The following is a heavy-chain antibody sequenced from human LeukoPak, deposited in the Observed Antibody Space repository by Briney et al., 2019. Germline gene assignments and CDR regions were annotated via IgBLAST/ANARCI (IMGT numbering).Heavy chain of an antibody. CDR2: IYHSGST. Sequence: SETLSLTCTVSGGSISSYYWSWIRQPPGKGLEWIGYIYHSGSTNYNPSLKSRVTISVDTSKNQFSLKLSSVTAADTAVYYCARSSPRQWLPEYFDYWGQGTLVTVSS. CDR1: GGSISSYY. J-gene: IGHJ4*02. CDR3: ARSSPRQWLPEYFDY. D-gene: IGHD6-19*01. V-gene: IGHV4-59*01.